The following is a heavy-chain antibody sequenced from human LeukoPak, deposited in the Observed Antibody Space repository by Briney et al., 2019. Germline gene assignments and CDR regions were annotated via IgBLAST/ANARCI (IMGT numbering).Heavy chain of an antibody. CDR3: ARVEAMELFDY. Sequence: SQTLSLTCTVSGGSISSGDYYCSWIRQPPGKVLECIGYIYYSGSTYYNPSLNSRVTISVDTSKNQFSLKLSSVTAADTSVYYCARVEAMELFDYWGQGTLVTVSS. J-gene: IGHJ4*02. CDR2: IYYSGST. D-gene: IGHD1-7*01. V-gene: IGHV4-30-4*01. CDR1: GGSISSGDYY.